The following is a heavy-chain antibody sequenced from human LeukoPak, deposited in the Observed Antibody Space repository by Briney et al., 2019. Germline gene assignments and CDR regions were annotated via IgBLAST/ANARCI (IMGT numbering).Heavy chain of an antibody. V-gene: IGHV3-21*01. Sequence: GGSLRLSCAASGITFSTYIMNWVRQAPGKGLEWVSSISGSSYYIHYADSVKGLFTVSRDNAKNSLYLQMNSLRAEDTAVYYCARDLVVEMATAAEDYWGQGTLVTVSS. CDR2: ISGSSYYI. D-gene: IGHD5-24*01. J-gene: IGHJ4*02. CDR3: ARDLVVEMATAAEDY. CDR1: GITFSTYI.